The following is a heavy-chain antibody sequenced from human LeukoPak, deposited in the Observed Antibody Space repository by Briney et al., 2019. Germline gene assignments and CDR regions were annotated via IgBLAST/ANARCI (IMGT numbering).Heavy chain of an antibody. Sequence: ASVKVSCKASGYTLTDYYMHWVRQAPGQGLEWMGWINPNSGGTNYVQKFQGRVTMTRDTSISTAYMELSRLRSDDTAVYYCATGYDYGGNFDYWGQGTLVTVSS. J-gene: IGHJ4*02. CDR1: GYTLTDYY. D-gene: IGHD4-23*01. CDR2: INPNSGGT. V-gene: IGHV1-2*02. CDR3: ATGYDYGGNFDY.